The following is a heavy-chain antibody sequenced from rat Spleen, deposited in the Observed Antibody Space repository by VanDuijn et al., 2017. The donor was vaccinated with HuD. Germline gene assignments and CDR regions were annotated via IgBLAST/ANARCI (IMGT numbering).Heavy chain of an antibody. J-gene: IGHJ3*01. CDR3: TREYLTTGVMDA. CDR1: GFSLTSNS. Sequence: QVQLKESGPGLVQPSQTLSLTCTVSGFSLTSNSVNWVRQPPGKGLEWMGVIWGNGDTNYNSALKSRLSISRDTSKNQVFLKMNSLQTDDTGTYYCTREYLTTGVMDAWGQGTLVTVSS. D-gene: IGHD1-4*01. V-gene: IGHV2-13*01. CDR2: IWGNGDT.